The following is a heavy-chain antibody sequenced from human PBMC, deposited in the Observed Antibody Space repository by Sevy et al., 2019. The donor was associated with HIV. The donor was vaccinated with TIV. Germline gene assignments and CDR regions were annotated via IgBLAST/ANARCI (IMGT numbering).Heavy chain of an antibody. CDR1: GFTFSSYA. J-gene: IGHJ6*02. D-gene: IGHD3-16*01. V-gene: IGHV3-23*01. CDR3: AKAGEGDFGYYYYYGMDV. Sequence: GGSLRLSCAASGFTFSSYAMSWVRQAPGKGLEWVSAISGSGGSTYYADSVKGRFTISRDNSKNTLYLQMNSLRAEDTAVYYCAKAGEGDFGYYYYYGMDVWGQGTTVTVSS. CDR2: ISGSGGST.